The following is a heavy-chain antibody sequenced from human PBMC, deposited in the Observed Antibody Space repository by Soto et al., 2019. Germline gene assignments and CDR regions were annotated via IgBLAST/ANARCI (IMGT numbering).Heavy chain of an antibody. D-gene: IGHD1-20*01. V-gene: IGHV1-69*08. J-gene: IGHJ5*02. CDR3: ARDEGARYGWFDP. CDR2: IIPILGIA. Sequence: QVQLVQSGAEVKKPGSSVKVSCKASGGTFSSYTVRWVRQAPGQGLEWMGRIIPILGIANYAQKFQGRVTITADKATSTAYMELSSLRSEDTDVYYCARDEGARYGWFDPWGQGPLVTVSS. CDR1: GGTFSSYT.